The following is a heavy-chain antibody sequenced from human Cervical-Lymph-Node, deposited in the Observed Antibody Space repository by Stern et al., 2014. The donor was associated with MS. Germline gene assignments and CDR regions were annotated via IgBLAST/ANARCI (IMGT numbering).Heavy chain of an antibody. V-gene: IGHV2-70*04. J-gene: IGHJ3*02. Sequence: QVTLRESGPALVKPTQTLTLTCTFSGFSLSTSGMRVSWIRQPTGKALECLARIDGDDEKFYSTSLKTRLTISKDTSKNQVVLTMTNMDPVDTATYYCARMGDAFDIWGQGTMVTVSS. CDR2: IDGDDEK. CDR3: ARMGDAFDI. CDR1: GFSLSTSGMR.